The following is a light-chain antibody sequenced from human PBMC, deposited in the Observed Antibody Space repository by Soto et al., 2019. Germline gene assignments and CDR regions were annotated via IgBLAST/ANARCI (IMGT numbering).Light chain of an antibody. J-gene: IGLJ2*01. CDR3: AVWDDSPSGVV. Sequence: SVLAQPPSASGTPGQRVTISCSGSTSNVGSNLASWYQQLPGSAPKLLIYNDYERPSGVPDRFSGSKSGTSASLGISGLRSEDEADYFCAVWDDSPSGVVFGGGTKVTV. CDR2: NDY. V-gene: IGLV1-47*02. CDR1: TSNVGSNL.